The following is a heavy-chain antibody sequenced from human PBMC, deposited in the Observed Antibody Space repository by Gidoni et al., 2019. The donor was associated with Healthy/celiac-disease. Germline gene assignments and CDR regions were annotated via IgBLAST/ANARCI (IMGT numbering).Heavy chain of an antibody. J-gene: IGHJ4*02. CDR2: INPNSGGT. CDR1: GYTFTGYY. CDR3: ARGLGVVVTSGVFDY. Sequence: QVQLVQSGAEVKKPGASVKVSCKASGYTFTGYYMHWVRQAPGQGLEWMGWINPNSGGTNYAQKCQGRVTMTRDTSISTAYMELSRLRSDDTAVYYCARGLGVVVTSGVFDYWGQGTLVTVSS. V-gene: IGHV1-2*02. D-gene: IGHD3-22*01.